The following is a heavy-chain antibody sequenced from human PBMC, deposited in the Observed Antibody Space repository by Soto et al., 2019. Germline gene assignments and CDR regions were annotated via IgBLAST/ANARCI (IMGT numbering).Heavy chain of an antibody. Sequence: QVQLVQSGAEVKKPGTSVKVSCKASGYTFTSYGISWVRQAPGQGLEWMGWISAYNGNTNYAQKLQGRVTMTTDTSTSTAYMELRSLRSDDTAVYYCARDTTIFGVVIGCKDVWGQGTTVTVSS. CDR3: ARDTTIFGVVIGCKDV. D-gene: IGHD3-3*01. J-gene: IGHJ6*02. V-gene: IGHV1-18*01. CDR2: ISAYNGNT. CDR1: GYTFTSYG.